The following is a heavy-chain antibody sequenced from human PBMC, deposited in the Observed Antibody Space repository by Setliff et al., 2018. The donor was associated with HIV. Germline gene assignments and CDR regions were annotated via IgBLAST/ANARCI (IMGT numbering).Heavy chain of an antibody. J-gene: IGHJ1*01. D-gene: IGHD6-19*01. CDR3: ARGQWNSMEYFQH. Sequence: NPSETLSLTCTVSGGSISGGGYYWSWIRQHPGKGLDWIGNIYYIGSTDYNPSLKSRVTISVDTSKNQFSLNLSSVTAADTAVYYCARGQWNSMEYFQHWGQGTLVTVSS. V-gene: IGHV4-31*03. CDR2: IYYIGST. CDR1: GGSISGGGYY.